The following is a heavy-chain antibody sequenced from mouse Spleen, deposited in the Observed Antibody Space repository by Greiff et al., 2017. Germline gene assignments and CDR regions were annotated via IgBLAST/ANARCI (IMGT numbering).Heavy chain of an antibody. CDR1: GYTFTSYW. D-gene: IGHD1-1*01. CDR2: IDPSDSYT. V-gene: IGHV1-59*01. J-gene: IGHJ1*03. Sequence: VQLQQPGAELVRPGTSVKLSCKASGYTFTSYWMHWVKQRPGQGLEWIGVIDPSDSYTNYNQKFKGKATLTVDTSSSTAYMQLSSLTSEDSAVYYCARLYYYGSLGYFDVWGTGTTVTVSS. CDR3: ARLYYYGSLGYFDV.